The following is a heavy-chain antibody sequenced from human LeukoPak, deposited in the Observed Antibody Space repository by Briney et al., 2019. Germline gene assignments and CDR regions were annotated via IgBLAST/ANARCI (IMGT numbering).Heavy chain of an antibody. J-gene: IGHJ5*02. D-gene: IGHD1-26*01. CDR1: NGSISNYY. V-gene: IGHV4-59*08. Sequence: PSETLSLTCTVSNGSISNYYWSWIRQPPGRGLEWIGHIYSSGSTDYNPSLKSRVTISVDTSKNQFSLKLSSVTAADTAVYYCTKGGELMNHWGQGTLVTVSS. CDR2: IYSSGST. CDR3: TKGGELMNH.